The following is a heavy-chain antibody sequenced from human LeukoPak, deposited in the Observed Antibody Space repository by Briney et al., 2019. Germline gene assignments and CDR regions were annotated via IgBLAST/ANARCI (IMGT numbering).Heavy chain of an antibody. V-gene: IGHV4-61*02. J-gene: IGHJ6*02. CDR2: LYTSGST. CDR3: ARVYYYGMDV. Sequence: SQTLSLTCTVSGGSISSGSYYWSWIRQPAGKGLEWIGRLYTSGSTNYNPSLKSRVTISVDTSKNQFSLILSSVTAADTAVYYCARVYYYGMDVWGQGTTVTVSS. CDR1: GGSISSGSYY.